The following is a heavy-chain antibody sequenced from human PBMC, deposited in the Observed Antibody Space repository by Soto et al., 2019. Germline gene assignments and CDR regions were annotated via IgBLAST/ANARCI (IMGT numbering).Heavy chain of an antibody. CDR3: VRGDNWDDEASDY. D-gene: IGHD1-1*01. J-gene: IGHJ4*02. CDR2: IWSDGNNR. Sequence: GGSLRLSCAASGFMFSNHGMHWVRQAPGKGLEWVAVIWSDGNNRYYADSVKGRFTISRDNSKNTVYLQMNSLRAEDTAVYYCVRGDNWDDEASDYWGQGT. V-gene: IGHV3-33*01. CDR1: GFMFSNHG.